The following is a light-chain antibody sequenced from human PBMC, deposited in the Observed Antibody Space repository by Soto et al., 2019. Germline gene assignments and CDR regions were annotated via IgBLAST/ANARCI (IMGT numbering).Light chain of an antibody. CDR1: QSVSSRY. CDR3: QQYDNSAWT. CDR2: GAS. J-gene: IGKJ1*01. V-gene: IGKV3-20*01. Sequence: KMSVGTLSLTQGERATLSCRASQSVSSRYLAGYQQKPAQAPRLLIYGASSRATGIPDRFSGSGSGTDFTLTISILEPEDVAVYYCQQYDNSAWTFGQGTKVDIK.